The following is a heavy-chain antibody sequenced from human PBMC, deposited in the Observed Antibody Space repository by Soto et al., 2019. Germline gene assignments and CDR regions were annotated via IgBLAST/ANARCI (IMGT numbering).Heavy chain of an antibody. J-gene: IGHJ4*02. CDR2: TYYRSKWNN. CDR1: GDSVSSNIAA. Sequence: SQTLSLTSAMSGDSVSSNIAAWNCIRQSPWRGLEWLGRTYYRSKWNNDYALSVKRRITINPDTPKNQVSLHLYSVTPEDTAVYYCAKLAVGSGWQREGYFDYWGQGTMVTVSS. D-gene: IGHD6-19*01. CDR3: AKLAVGSGWQREGYFDY. V-gene: IGHV6-1*01.